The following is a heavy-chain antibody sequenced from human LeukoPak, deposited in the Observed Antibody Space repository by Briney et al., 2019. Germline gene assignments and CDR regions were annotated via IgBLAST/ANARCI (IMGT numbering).Heavy chain of an antibody. J-gene: IGHJ5*02. Sequence: GESLKVSCKGSGYSFTTYWIGWVRQMPGKGLEWMGIIYPTDSDTRYSPSFQGQVTISADKSISTAYLQWSGLKASDTAMYYCVRRGRARDGYTGWFDPWGQGTLVTVSS. CDR2: IYPTDSDT. CDR1: GYSFTTYW. CDR3: VRRGRARDGYTGWFDP. V-gene: IGHV5-51*03. D-gene: IGHD5-24*01.